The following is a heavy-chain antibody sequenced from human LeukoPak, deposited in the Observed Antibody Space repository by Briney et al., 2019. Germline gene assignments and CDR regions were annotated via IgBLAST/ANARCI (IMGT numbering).Heavy chain of an antibody. CDR1: GGTFSSYA. D-gene: IGHD3-16*02. CDR3: ARVAALEVMITFGGVIAPPYYYSGMDV. Sequence: SVKVSCKASGGTFSSYAISWVRQAPGQGLEWMRGIIPIFGTANYAQKFQGRVTITADESTSTAYMELSSLRSEDTAVYYCARVAALEVMITFGGVIAPPYYYSGMDVWGKGTTVTVSS. V-gene: IGHV1-69*13. CDR2: IIPIFGTA. J-gene: IGHJ6*04.